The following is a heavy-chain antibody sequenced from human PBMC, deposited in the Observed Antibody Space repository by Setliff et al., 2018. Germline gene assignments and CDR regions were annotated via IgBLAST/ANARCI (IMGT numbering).Heavy chain of an antibody. J-gene: IGHJ4*02. D-gene: IGHD3-22*01. CDR1: GFSLSTSGVG. Sequence: SGPTLVNPPQTLTLTCTFSGFSLSTSGVGVGWIRQPPGKALEWLALIYWDDDKRYSPSLKSRLTITKDTSKNQVVLTMTNMDPVDTATYYCAHGRGDYYDSSGYYYDYWGQGTLVTVSS. CDR2: IYWDDDK. CDR3: AHGRGDYYDSSGYYYDY. V-gene: IGHV2-5*02.